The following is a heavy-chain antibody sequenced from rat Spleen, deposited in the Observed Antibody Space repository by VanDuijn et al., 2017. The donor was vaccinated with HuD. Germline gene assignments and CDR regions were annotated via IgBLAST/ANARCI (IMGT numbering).Heavy chain of an antibody. Sequence: QVQLKESGPGLVQPSQTLSLTCTVSGFSLTSYGVSWVRQPPGKGLEWMGVIWTGGATAYNSLLKSRLSISRDTSKSQVFLRMNSLQTEDTATYYCVRANRESYAHFDYWGQGVMVTVSS. CDR3: VRANRESYAHFDY. CDR1: GFSLTSYG. V-gene: IGHV2-32*01. CDR2: IWTGGAT. D-gene: IGHD1-12*01. J-gene: IGHJ2*01.